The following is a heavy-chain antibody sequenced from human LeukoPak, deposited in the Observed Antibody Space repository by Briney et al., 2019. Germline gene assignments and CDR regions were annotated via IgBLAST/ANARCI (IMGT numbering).Heavy chain of an antibody. Sequence: SETLSLTCTVSGGSISSYYWSWIRQPPGKGLEWIGYIYYSGSTNYNPSLKSRVTISVDTSKNQFSLKLSSVTAADTAVYYCARERGDYYFDYWGQGTLVTVSS. CDR3: ARERGDYYFDY. CDR2: IYYSGST. J-gene: IGHJ4*02. V-gene: IGHV4-59*12. CDR1: GGSISSYY. D-gene: IGHD3-10*01.